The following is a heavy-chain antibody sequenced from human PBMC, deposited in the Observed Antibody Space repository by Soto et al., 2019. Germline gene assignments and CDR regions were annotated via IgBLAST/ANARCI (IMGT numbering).Heavy chain of an antibody. CDR1: GGSISSYY. Sequence: ETLSLTCTVSGGSISSYYWSWIRQPPGKGLEWIGYIYYSGSTNYNPSLKSRVTISVDTSKNQFSLKLSSVTAADTAVYYCARVDHRGYFSVLTDFWGQGILVTVSS. J-gene: IGHJ4*02. CDR3: ARVDHRGYFSVLTDF. CDR2: IYYSGST. V-gene: IGHV4-59*01. D-gene: IGHD3-10*02.